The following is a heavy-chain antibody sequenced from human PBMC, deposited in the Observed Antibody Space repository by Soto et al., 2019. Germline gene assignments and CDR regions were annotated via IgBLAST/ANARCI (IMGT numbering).Heavy chain of an antibody. V-gene: IGHV3-23*01. Sequence: PGGSLRLSCAASGFTFSSYAMSWVRHAPGKGLEWVSSISGSGDSTYYADSAKGRFTISRDNCKNTLYLQMDSLRAEDTVVYYCETEIVVVPSAFDPWGQETLFTVS. CDR2: ISGSGDST. J-gene: IGHJ5*02. CDR1: GFTFSSYA. CDR3: ETEIVVVPSAFDP. D-gene: IGHD2-2*01.